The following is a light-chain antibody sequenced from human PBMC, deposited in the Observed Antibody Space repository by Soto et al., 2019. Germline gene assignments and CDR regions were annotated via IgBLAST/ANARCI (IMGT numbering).Light chain of an antibody. CDR2: GAS. CDR1: ETVTSKF. V-gene: IGKV3-20*01. J-gene: IGKJ2*01. CDR3: QHYGLSPYS. Sequence: EIVLTQSPGTLSLSPGETATLSCEASETVTSKFLAWYQQKPGQAPRLLIYGASNRASGISDRFSGSGSGTDFTLTLFSLEPEDFAFYYYQHYGLSPYSFGQGTKVE.